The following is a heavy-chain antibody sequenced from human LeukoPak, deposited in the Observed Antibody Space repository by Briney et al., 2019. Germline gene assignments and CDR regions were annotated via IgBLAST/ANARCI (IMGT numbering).Heavy chain of an antibody. D-gene: IGHD3-22*01. CDR3: ARELRTSKXYXXDXXXXXDV. CDR2: IYYSGST. V-gene: IGHV4-31*03. J-gene: IGHJ6*01. Sequence: PSETLSLTCTVSGGSISSGGYYWSWIRQHPGKGLEWIGYIYYSGSTYYNPSLKSRVTISVDTSKNQFSLKLSSVTAADTAVYYCARELRTSKXYXXDXXXXXDVWXXGTTVTVS. CDR1: GGSISSGGYY.